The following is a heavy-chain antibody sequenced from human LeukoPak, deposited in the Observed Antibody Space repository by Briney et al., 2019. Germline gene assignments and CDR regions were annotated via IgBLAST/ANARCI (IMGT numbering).Heavy chain of an antibody. CDR2: IYYSGST. CDR3: AREVAVAGRGGLDY. Sequence: SETLSLTCTVSGGSISSYYWSWIRQPPGKGLEWIGYIYYSGSTNYNPSLKSRVTISVDTSKNQFSLKLSSVTATDTAVYYCAREVAVAGRGGLDYWGQGTLVTVSS. D-gene: IGHD6-19*01. V-gene: IGHV4-59*01. CDR1: GGSISSYY. J-gene: IGHJ4*02.